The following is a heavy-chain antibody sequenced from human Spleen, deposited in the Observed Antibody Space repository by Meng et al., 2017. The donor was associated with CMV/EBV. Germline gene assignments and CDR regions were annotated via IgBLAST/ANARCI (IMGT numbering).Heavy chain of an antibody. Sequence: ASVKVSCKASGYTFTGYYMHWVRQAPGQGLEWMGWINPNRGDTTYAQKFQGRVTMTRDRSISTAYMELSRLRSDDTAVYYCARDREIVVVIGASLYWGQGTLVTVSS. D-gene: IGHD2-21*01. CDR2: INPNRGDT. J-gene: IGHJ4*02. CDR3: ARDREIVVVIGASLY. V-gene: IGHV1-2*02. CDR1: GYTFTGYY.